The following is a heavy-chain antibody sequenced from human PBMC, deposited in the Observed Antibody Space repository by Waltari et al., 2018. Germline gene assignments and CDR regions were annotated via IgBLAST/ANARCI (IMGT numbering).Heavy chain of an antibody. CDR3: AKGSGDFDY. Sequence: QVQLVESGGGVVQPGRSLRLSCAASGFPFSSYGMHWVRQAPGKGLEWVAVISYDGSNKYYADSVKGRFTISRDNSKNTLYLQMNSLRAEDTAVYYCAKGSGDFDYWGQGTLVTVSS. CDR1: GFPFSSYG. CDR2: ISYDGSNK. V-gene: IGHV3-30*18. J-gene: IGHJ4*02. D-gene: IGHD3-3*01.